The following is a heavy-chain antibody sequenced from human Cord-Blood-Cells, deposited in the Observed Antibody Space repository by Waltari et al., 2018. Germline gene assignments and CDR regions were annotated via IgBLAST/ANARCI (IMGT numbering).Heavy chain of an antibody. CDR2: ISYDGSNK. J-gene: IGHJ4*02. CDR3: AKDVLGPTYYFDY. CDR1: TFSSYG. Sequence: TFSSYGMHWVRQAPGKGLEWVAVISYDGSNKYYADSVKGRFTISRDNSKNTLYLQMNSLRAEDTAVYYCAKDVLGPTYYFDYWGQGTLVTVSS. V-gene: IGHV3-30*18.